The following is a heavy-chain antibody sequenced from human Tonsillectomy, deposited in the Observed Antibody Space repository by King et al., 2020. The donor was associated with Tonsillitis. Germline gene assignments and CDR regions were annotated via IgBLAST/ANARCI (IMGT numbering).Heavy chain of an antibody. V-gene: IGHV4-4*02. Sequence: QLQLQESGPRLVKPSGTLSLTCAVSGDSISNPSWWCWVRQPPGKGLQWIAQIYFNGDSDYNPSLKSRVSILVDKSKNQFSLNLRSVTAADTAVYYCARIGNSYALDNWGQGTLVTVSS. CDR1: GDSISNPSW. D-gene: IGHD3-16*01. CDR3: ARIGNSYALDN. J-gene: IGHJ4*02. CDR2: IYFNGDS.